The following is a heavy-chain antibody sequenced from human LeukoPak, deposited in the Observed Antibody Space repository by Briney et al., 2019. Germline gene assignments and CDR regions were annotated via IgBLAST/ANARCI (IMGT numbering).Heavy chain of an antibody. CDR1: GYSFTSYW. V-gene: IGHV5-51*01. D-gene: IGHD5-24*01. CDR2: IYPGDSDT. CDR3: ARLPMWDRDGYNRDEGRINYFDY. J-gene: IGHJ4*02. Sequence: TSGGSLEISCKGSGYSFTSYWIGWVRQMPGKGLEWMGIIYPGDSDTRYSPSFQGQVTISADKSISTAYLQWSSLKASDTAMYYCARLPMWDRDGYNRDEGRINYFDYWGQGTLVTVSS.